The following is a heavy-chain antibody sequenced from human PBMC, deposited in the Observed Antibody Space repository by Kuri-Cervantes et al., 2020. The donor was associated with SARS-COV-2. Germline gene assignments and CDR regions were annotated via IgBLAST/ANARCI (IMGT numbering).Heavy chain of an antibody. CDR2: IYYSGST. J-gene: IGHJ6*03. Sequence: SETLSLTCTVSGGSISSSSYYWGWIRQPPGKGLEWIGSIYYSGSTYYNPSLKSRVTISVDTSKSQFSLKLSSVTAADTAVYYCAGLDFWSGYYMDVWGKGTTVTVSS. CDR1: GGSISSSSYY. V-gene: IGHV4-39*01. CDR3: AGLDFWSGYYMDV. D-gene: IGHD3-3*01.